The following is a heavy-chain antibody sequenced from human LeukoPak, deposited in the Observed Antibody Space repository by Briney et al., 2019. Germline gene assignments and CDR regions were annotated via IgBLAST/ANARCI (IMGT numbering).Heavy chain of an antibody. CDR1: GYSFTSYW. D-gene: IGHD3-22*01. CDR2: IYPGDSDT. CDR3: ARRDSSGYPYYYYYNMDV. Sequence: ESLKISCKGSGYSFTSYWIGWVRQMPGKGLEWMGIIYPGDSDTRYSPSFQGQVTISADKSISTAYLQWSSLKASDTAMYYCARRDSSGYPYYYYYNMDVWGQGTTVTVSS. V-gene: IGHV5-51*01. J-gene: IGHJ6*02.